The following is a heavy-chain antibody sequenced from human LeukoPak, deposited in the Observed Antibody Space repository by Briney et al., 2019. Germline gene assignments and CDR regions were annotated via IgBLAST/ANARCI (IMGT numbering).Heavy chain of an antibody. Sequence: GGSLRLSSAASGFTFSSYTMKWVRQAPGRGLERVSSISSSSSYIYYADSVKGRFTISRDNAKNTLYLQMNSLRAEDTAVYYCARVVVAAFDYWGQGTLVTVSS. J-gene: IGHJ4*02. V-gene: IGHV3-21*01. CDR1: GFTFSSYT. D-gene: IGHD2-15*01. CDR2: ISSSSSYI. CDR3: ARVVVAAFDY.